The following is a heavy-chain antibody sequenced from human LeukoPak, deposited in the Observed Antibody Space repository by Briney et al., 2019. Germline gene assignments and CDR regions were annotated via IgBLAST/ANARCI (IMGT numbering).Heavy chain of an antibody. CDR1: GFTFSRHA. CDR2: IWFDGSEK. D-gene: IGHD3-10*01. Sequence: GGSLRLSCAASGFTFSRHAMHWVRQAPGKGLEWVAVIWFDGSEKQYADSVKGRFTISRDNSKNMVFLQMNSLTAEDTAIYYCARDRGNMARGANGLDVWGQGTTVTASS. CDR3: ARDRGNMARGANGLDV. J-gene: IGHJ6*02. V-gene: IGHV3-33*01.